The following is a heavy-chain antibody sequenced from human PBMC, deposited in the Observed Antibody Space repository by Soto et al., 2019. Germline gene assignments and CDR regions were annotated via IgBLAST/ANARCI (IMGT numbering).Heavy chain of an antibody. CDR2: IYYSGST. CDR1: GGSISSGDYY. D-gene: IGHD4-4*01. J-gene: IGHJ4*02. Sequence: QVQLQESGPGLVKPSQTLSLTCTVSGGSISSGDYYWSWIRQPPGKGLEWIGYIYYSGSTYYNPSLKSRVTISVHTSKTQFSLQLSSVTAADTAVYYCARTEMATVYFDYWGQGTLVTVSS. CDR3: ARTEMATVYFDY. V-gene: IGHV4-30-4*01.